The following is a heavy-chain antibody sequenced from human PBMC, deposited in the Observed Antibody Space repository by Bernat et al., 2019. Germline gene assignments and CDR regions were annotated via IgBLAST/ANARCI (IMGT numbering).Heavy chain of an antibody. CDR1: GFTLSSNA. CDR2: FSGSGGST. J-gene: IGHJ4*02. Sequence: EVQLLESGGGLVQPGGSLRPPCAASGFTLSSNAMSGVGRPPGRGLRWVPAFSGSGGSTYYADSVKGRFTISRDNSKNTLYLQMNSLRAEDTAVYYCAKSKGYRNYFDYWGQGTLVTVSS. V-gene: IGHV3-23*01. D-gene: IGHD1-1*01. CDR3: AKSKGYRNYFDY.